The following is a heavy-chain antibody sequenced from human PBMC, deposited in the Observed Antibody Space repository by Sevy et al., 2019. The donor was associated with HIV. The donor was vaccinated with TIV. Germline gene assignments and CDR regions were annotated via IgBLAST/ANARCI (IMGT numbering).Heavy chain of an antibody. CDR2: IYPNSGDT. CDR1: GYTFAAYY. CDR3: ARGRHADWLLYPGY. V-gene: IGHV1-2*02. Sequence: ASVKVSCKTSGYTFAAYYIHWVRQAPGQGLEWLGWIYPNSGDTSYAQKFQGRVTVTRVTTISTVYMELNRLRSDDTAVYYCARGRHADWLLYPGYWGQGTLVTVSS. J-gene: IGHJ4*02. D-gene: IGHD3-3*01.